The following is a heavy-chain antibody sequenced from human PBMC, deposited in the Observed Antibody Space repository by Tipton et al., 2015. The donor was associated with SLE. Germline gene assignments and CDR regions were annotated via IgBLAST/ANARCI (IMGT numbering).Heavy chain of an antibody. CDR1: GGSISSHY. V-gene: IGHV4-59*11. CDR3: AAGGYSGYDFNRYYYYGMDV. J-gene: IGHJ6*02. D-gene: IGHD5-12*01. Sequence: TLSLTCTVSGGSISSHYWSWIRQPPGKGLEWIGYIYYSGSTNYNPSLKSRVTISVDTSKNQFSLKLSSVTAADTAVYYCAAGGYSGYDFNRYYYYGMDVWGQGTTVTVSS. CDR2: IYYSGST.